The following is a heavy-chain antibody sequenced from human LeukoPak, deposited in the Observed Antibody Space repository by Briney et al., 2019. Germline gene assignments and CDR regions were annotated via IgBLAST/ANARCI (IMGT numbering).Heavy chain of an antibody. V-gene: IGHV3-74*01. J-gene: IGHJ5*02. D-gene: IGHD3-9*01. CDR2: INSDGSST. CDR3: AKDGYDILTGYCDP. Sequence: GGSLRLSCAASGFTFSSYWMHWVRQAPGKGLVWVSRINSDGSSTSYADSVKGRFTISRDNAKNTLYLQMNSLRAEDTALYYCAKDGYDILTGYCDPWGQGTLVTVSS. CDR1: GFTFSSYW.